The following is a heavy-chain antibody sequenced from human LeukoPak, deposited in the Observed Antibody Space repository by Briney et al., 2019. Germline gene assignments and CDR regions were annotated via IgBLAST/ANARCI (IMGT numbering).Heavy chain of an antibody. V-gene: IGHV1-69*05. CDR2: IIPIFGTA. CDR1: GGTFSSYA. CDR3: ARGVTFGGVIGLFDY. Sequence: SVKVSCKASGGTFSSYAISWVRQAPGQGLEWMGGIIPIFGTANYAQKFQGRVTVTTDESTSTAYMGLSSLRSEDTAVYYCARGVTFGGVIGLFDYWGQGTLVTASS. J-gene: IGHJ4*02. D-gene: IGHD3-16*02.